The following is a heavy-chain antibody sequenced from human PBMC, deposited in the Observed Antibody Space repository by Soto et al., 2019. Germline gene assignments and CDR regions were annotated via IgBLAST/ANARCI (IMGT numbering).Heavy chain of an antibody. CDR2: VDSAGSGT. Sequence: VPLVESGGGSVQPGGSLRLSCVASGITFRGYWMHWVRQVPGKGLVWVARVDSAGSGTSYADSVKGRFTISRDNAKNTLSLQMDSLRVEDTAVYYCATVFEHWGQGIPVTVSS. CDR1: GITFRGYW. J-gene: IGHJ4*02. V-gene: IGHV3-74*01. CDR3: ATVFEH.